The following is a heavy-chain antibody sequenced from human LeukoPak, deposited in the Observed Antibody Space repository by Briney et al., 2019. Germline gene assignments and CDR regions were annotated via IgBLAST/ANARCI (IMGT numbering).Heavy chain of an antibody. V-gene: IGHV7-4-1*02. Sequence: ASVKVSCKTSGYTFTSYAMNWVRQAPGQGLEWMGWINTNTGNPTYAQGFTGRFVFSLDTSVSTAYLQISSLKAEDTAVYYCARELNSYDYGDYYFDYWGQGTLVTVSS. CDR2: INTNTGNP. CDR1: GYTFTSYA. D-gene: IGHD4-17*01. CDR3: ARELNSYDYGDYYFDY. J-gene: IGHJ4*02.